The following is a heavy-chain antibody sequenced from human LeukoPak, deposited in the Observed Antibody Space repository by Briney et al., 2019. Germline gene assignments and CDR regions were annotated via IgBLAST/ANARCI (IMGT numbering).Heavy chain of an antibody. CDR2: IDGSSRSL. D-gene: IGHD2-2*01. CDR3: ARGLGYCTSTTCLLPFDY. Sequence: GGSLRLSCAPSGFTFRTYSMNWVRQAPGKGLEWVSSIDGSSRSLYYADAVKGRFTISRDNAQNSVHLQMNSLRAEDTAMYYCARGLGYCTSTTCLLPFDYWGQGTLVTVSS. V-gene: IGHV3-21*04. J-gene: IGHJ4*02. CDR1: GFTFRTYS.